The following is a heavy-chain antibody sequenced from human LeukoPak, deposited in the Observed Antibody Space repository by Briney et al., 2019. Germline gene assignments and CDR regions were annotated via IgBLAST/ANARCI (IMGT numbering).Heavy chain of an antibody. CDR3: ASSGVAPYYYYGMDV. J-gene: IGHJ6*02. V-gene: IGHV1-3*01. Sequence: ASVKVSCKASGYTLTSYAMHWVRQAPGQRLEWMGWINAGNGNTKYSQKFQGRVTITRDTSASTAYMELSSLRSEDTAVYYCASSGVAPYYYYGMDVWGQGTTVTVSS. CDR2: INAGNGNT. CDR1: GYTLTSYA. D-gene: IGHD3-3*01.